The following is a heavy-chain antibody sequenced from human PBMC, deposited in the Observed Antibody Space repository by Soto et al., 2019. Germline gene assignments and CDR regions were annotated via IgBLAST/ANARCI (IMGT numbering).Heavy chain of an antibody. V-gene: IGHV3-23*01. CDR2: ISGSGGST. CDR1: GFTFSSYA. Sequence: EVQLLESGGGWVQPGGSLRLSCAASGFTFSSYAMSWVRQAPGKGLEWVSVISGSGGSTYYADSVKGRFTISRDNSKKTLYVQMNSLRAEDTAVYYCAKIAYASSWYYYGMDVWGQGTTVTVSS. CDR3: AKIAYASSWYYYGMDV. J-gene: IGHJ6*02. D-gene: IGHD6-13*01.